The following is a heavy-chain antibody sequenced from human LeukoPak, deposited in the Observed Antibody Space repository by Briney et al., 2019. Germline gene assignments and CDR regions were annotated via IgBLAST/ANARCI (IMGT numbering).Heavy chain of an antibody. CDR1: GGSFSGYY. V-gene: IGHV4-4*09. Sequence: PSETLSLTCAVYGGSFSGYYWSWIRQPPGKGLEWIGYIYTSGSTNYNPSLKSRVTISVDTSKNQFSLKLSSVTAADTAVYYCARHRTASYFDYWGQGTLVTVSS. CDR3: ARHRTASYFDY. CDR2: IYTSGST. D-gene: IGHD2-21*02. J-gene: IGHJ4*02.